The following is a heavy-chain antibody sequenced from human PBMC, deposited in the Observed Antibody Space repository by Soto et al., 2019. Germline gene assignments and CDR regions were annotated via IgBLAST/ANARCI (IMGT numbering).Heavy chain of an antibody. V-gene: IGHV3-30*18. J-gene: IGHJ3*02. CDR3: AKGHDNGAPPGI. CDR1: GFTFSNYG. D-gene: IGHD4-17*01. CDR2: ISYDGNNK. Sequence: QVQFVESGGGVVQPGRSLRLSCAASGFTFSNYGMHWVRQAPGKGLEWVAVISYDGNNKYYPDSVKGRFTISRDNSKNTLYLQMNSLRAEDTAVYYCAKGHDNGAPPGIWGQGTMVTVSS.